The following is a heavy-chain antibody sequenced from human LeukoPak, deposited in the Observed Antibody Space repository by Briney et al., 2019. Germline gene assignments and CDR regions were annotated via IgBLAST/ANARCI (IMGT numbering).Heavy chain of an antibody. Sequence: ASVKVSCKASGYTFTGYYMHWVRQAPGQGLEWMGWINPNSGGTNYAQKFQGRVTMTRDTSISTAYMELSRLRSDDTAVYYCARDMGAGSYYNGHAFDIWGQGTMVTVSS. CDR3: ARDMGAGSYYNGHAFDI. V-gene: IGHV1-2*02. CDR1: GYTFTGYY. CDR2: INPNSGGT. D-gene: IGHD3-10*01. J-gene: IGHJ3*02.